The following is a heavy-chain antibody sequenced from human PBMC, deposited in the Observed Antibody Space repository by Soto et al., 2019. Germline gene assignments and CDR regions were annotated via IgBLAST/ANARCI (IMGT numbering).Heavy chain of an antibody. J-gene: IGHJ4*02. CDR1: GYTFTSYG. CDR3: ARDRPIFGLWLFIDY. Sequence: QVQLVQSGAEVKKPGASVKVSCKASGYTFTSYGISWVRQAPGQGLEWMGWISAYNGNTNYAQKLQGRVTMTTDTSTSTAYMDLRSLRSDDTAVYYCARDRPIFGLWLFIDYWGQGTLVTVSS. V-gene: IGHV1-18*04. D-gene: IGHD3-3*01. CDR2: ISAYNGNT.